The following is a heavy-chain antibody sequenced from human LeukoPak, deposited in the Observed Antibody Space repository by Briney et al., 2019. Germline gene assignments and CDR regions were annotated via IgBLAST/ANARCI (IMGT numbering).Heavy chain of an antibody. V-gene: IGHV4-61*02. CDR2: IKSSNT. Sequence: SETLSLTCTVSGGSISSDRFYWTWVRQPAGKGLEWIGRIKSSNTNYNPSLKGRVSISLDTSTNQFSLKLSSLTAADTAVYYCARVPDWTYVPDYWSQGTLVTVSS. D-gene: IGHD3-16*01. J-gene: IGHJ4*02. CDR1: GGSISSDRFY. CDR3: ARVPDWTYVPDY.